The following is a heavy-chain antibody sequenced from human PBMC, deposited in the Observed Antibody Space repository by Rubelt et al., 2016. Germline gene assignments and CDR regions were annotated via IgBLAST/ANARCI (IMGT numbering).Heavy chain of an antibody. J-gene: IGHJ6*02. V-gene: IGHV4-34*01. CDR1: GESFSGYY. Sequence: QVQLQQWGAGLLKPSETLSLTCAVYGESFSGYYWSWIRQPPGKGLEWLGEINHSGSTNYNPSLKSRVTISVDTSKNQFSLKRSSVTAAETAVYDCARGGKQQLGPYYYVMDVWGQGTTVTVSS. CDR2: INHSGST. CDR3: ARGGKQQLGPYYYVMDV. D-gene: IGHD6-13*01.